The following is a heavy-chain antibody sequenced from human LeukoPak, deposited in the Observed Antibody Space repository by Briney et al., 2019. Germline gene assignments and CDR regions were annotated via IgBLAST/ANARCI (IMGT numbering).Heavy chain of an antibody. CDR1: GGSISSSSYF. Sequence: SETLSLTCTVSGGSISSSSYFWGWIRQPPGKGLEWIGSIYYSGSTYYNPSLKSRVTISVDRSKNQFSLKLSSVTAADTAVYYCARAYGDYGLPIDPWGQGTLVTVSS. CDR2: IYYSGST. D-gene: IGHD4-17*01. V-gene: IGHV4-39*07. J-gene: IGHJ5*02. CDR3: ARAYGDYGLPIDP.